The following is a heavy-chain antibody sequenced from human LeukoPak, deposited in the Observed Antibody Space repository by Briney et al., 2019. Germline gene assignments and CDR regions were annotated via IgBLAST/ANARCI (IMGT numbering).Heavy chain of an antibody. Sequence: GGSLRLSCAASGFSFSNYWMSWVRQAPGKGLEWVANIKQDGSETYYGDSVRGRFTVSRDNAKNSLYLQMNSLRAEDTALYYCASTLKRDYWGQGTLVTVSS. CDR2: IKQDGSET. J-gene: IGHJ4*02. CDR3: ASTLKRDY. V-gene: IGHV3-7*01. CDR1: GFSFSNYW.